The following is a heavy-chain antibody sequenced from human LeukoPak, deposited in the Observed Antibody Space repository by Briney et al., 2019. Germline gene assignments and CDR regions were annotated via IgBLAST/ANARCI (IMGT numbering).Heavy chain of an antibody. Sequence: PSETLSLTCTVSDYFISSGFYWGWIRQPPGKGLEWIGSIYHSGSTYYNPSLKSRVTISVDTSKNQFSLKLSSVTAADTAVYYCARSNPSKNYYMDVWGKGTTVTVSS. V-gene: IGHV4-38-2*02. CDR3: ARSNPSKNYYMDV. CDR1: DYFISSGFY. CDR2: IYHSGST. J-gene: IGHJ6*03. D-gene: IGHD1-14*01.